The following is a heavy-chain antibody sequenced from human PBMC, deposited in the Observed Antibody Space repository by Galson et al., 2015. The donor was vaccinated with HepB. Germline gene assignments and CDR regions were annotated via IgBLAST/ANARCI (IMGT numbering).Heavy chain of an antibody. J-gene: IGHJ3*02. D-gene: IGHD1-1*01. CDR1: GFTFSSYA. Sequence: SLRLSCAAPGFTFSSYAMSWVRQVPEKGLEWVSSISGSDGSTYYTDSVKGRFTISRDDSKSTLYLQMNSLRAEDTAVYYCAKDRRTGTTPPDGFDIWGQGTMVTVSS. V-gene: IGHV3-23*01. CDR2: ISGSDGST. CDR3: AKDRRTGTTPPDGFDI.